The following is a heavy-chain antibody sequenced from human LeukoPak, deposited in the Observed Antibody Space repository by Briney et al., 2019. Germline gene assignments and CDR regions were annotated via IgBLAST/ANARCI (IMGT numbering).Heavy chain of an antibody. CDR1: GGSISSYY. Sequence: PSETLSLTCTVSGGSISSYYWSWIRQPPGKGLEWIGYIYYSGSTNYNPSLKSRVTISVDTSKNQLSLKLSSVTAADTAVYYCARHRYYYGSGSLAYFDYWGQGTLVTVSS. D-gene: IGHD3-10*01. J-gene: IGHJ4*02. CDR2: IYYSGST. CDR3: ARHRYYYGSGSLAYFDY. V-gene: IGHV4-59*08.